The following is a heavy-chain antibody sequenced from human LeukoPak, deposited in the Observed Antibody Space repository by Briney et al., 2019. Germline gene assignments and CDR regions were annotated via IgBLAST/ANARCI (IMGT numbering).Heavy chain of an antibody. Sequence: SVKVSCKASGRTFSSYAISWVRQAPGQGLEWMGGIIPIFGTANYAQKFQGRVTITADESTSTAYMELSSLRSEDTAVYYCARPHVDTAMLEAFDIWGQGPMVTVSS. J-gene: IGHJ3*02. D-gene: IGHD5-18*01. CDR2: IIPIFGTA. CDR3: ARPHVDTAMLEAFDI. CDR1: GRTFSSYA. V-gene: IGHV1-69*13.